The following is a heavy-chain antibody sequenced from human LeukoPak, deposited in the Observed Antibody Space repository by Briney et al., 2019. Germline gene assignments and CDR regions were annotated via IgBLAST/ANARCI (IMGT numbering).Heavy chain of an antibody. D-gene: IGHD6-6*01. J-gene: IGHJ6*02. CDR2: IYYSGST. V-gene: IGHV4-59*01. CDR3: ARDRSTSSYYVMDV. CDR1: GGSISRYY. Sequence: SETLSLTCSVSGGSISRYYRSWIRQPPGKGLEWIGYIYYSGSTNYNPSLKSRVTISVDTSKNQFSLKLNTVTAADTAVYYCARDRSTSSYYVMDVWGQGTTVTVSS.